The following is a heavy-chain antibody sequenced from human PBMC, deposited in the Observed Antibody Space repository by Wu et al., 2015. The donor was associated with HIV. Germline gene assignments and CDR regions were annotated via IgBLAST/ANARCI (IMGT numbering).Heavy chain of an antibody. CDR2: MNPNSGGT. Sequence: QVQLLQSGAEVKKPGASVKVSCQTSGYTSTGHYTHWVRQAPGQRPEWMGWMNPNSGGTTYAPKFQGRVTMTRDTSTSTAYLELREMTYDDTAIYFCLTAIDGVSYWGLGKLVTVAS. D-gene: IGHD4-17*01. CDR3: LTAIDGVSY. V-gene: IGHV1-2*02. CDR1: GYTSTGHY. J-gene: IGHJ4*02.